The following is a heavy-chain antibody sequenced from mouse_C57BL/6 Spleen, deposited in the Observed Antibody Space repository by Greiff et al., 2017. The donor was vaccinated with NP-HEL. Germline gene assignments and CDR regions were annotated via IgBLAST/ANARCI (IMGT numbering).Heavy chain of an antibody. CDR2: ISDGGSYT. Sequence: DVMLVESGGGLVKPGGSLKLSCAASGFTFSSYAMSWVRQTPEKRLEWVATISDGGSYTYYPDNVKGRFTISRDNAKNNLYLQMSHLKSEDTAMYYCARDLDYGSYWYFDVWGTGTTVTVSS. CDR3: ARDLDYGSYWYFDV. CDR1: GFTFSSYA. J-gene: IGHJ1*03. V-gene: IGHV5-4*01. D-gene: IGHD1-1*01.